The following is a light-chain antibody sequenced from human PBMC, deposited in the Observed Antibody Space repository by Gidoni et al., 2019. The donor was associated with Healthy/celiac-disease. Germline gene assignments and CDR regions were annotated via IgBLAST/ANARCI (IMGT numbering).Light chain of an antibody. V-gene: IGKV2-30*01. Sequence: DVVMTQSPLSLPFTLGHPSSITCRSSQSLVYSDGNTSFNWFQQRPGQSPRLIICEVSNRDSGVPDRFGGSGSGTDVTLKISRVEDEDVGVYYCMQGTHWHTFXXXTRLEIK. J-gene: IGKJ5*01. CDR3: MQGTHWHT. CDR2: EVS. CDR1: QSLVYSDGNTS.